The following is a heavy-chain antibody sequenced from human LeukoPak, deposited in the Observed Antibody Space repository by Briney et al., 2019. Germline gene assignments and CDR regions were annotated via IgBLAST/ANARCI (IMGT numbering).Heavy chain of an antibody. CDR2: ISSSSSYI. J-gene: IGHJ4*02. CDR1: GFTFSSYS. V-gene: IGHV3-21*01. D-gene: IGHD6-13*01. Sequence: GSLRLSCAASGFTFSSYSMNWVRQAPGKGLEWVSSISSSSSYIYYADSVKGRFTISRDNAKNSLYLQMNSLRAEDTTVYYCARATSSSWYSGWGQGTLVTVSS. CDR3: ARATSSSWYSG.